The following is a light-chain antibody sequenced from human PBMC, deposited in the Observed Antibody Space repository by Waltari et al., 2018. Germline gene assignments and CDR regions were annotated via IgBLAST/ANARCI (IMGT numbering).Light chain of an antibody. V-gene: IGKV3-20*01. J-gene: IGKJ2*01. CDR2: AAS. Sequence: EIVLTQSPDTLSLSPGDRATLSCRASQSVSSSYFAWYQQRPGQAPRLLIYAASNRAPGIPDRFSGSGSGTDFTLTISRLEPEDFAVYYCQQYGSSPFMYTFGQGTKLEIK. CDR1: QSVSSSY. CDR3: QQYGSSPFMYT.